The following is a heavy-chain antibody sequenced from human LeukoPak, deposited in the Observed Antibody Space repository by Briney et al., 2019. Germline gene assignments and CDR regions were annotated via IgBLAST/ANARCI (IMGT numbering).Heavy chain of an antibody. J-gene: IGHJ6*03. Sequence: SETLSLTCTVSGGSISSYYWTWFRQSPVKGLEWIGYIYTSGSAFYNPSLEGRVTISLDTSENQFSLKLSSVTAADTAVYYCARRNHYFYYMDVWGKGTTVTVSS. CDR2: IYTSGSA. CDR3: ARRNHYFYYMDV. V-gene: IGHV4-4*09. CDR1: GGSISSYY.